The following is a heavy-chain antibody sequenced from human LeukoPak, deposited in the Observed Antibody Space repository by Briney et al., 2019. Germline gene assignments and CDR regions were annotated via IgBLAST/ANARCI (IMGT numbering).Heavy chain of an antibody. Sequence: PSETLSLTCTASDGSISSYYWSWIRQPPGKGLEWIGYIYYSGSTNYNPSLKSRVTISVDTSKNQISLKLSSVTAADTAVYYCASGDYYYYYMDVWGKGTTVTVSS. V-gene: IGHV4-59*01. CDR3: ASGDYYYYYMDV. CDR1: DGSISSYY. CDR2: IYYSGST. J-gene: IGHJ6*03. D-gene: IGHD2-21*01.